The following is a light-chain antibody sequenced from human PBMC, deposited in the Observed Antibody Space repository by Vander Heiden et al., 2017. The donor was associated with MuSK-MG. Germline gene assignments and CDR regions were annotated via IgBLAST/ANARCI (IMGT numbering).Light chain of an antibody. CDR1: QSISSW. CDR3: QQYNSYPWT. Sequence: DIQLTQSASTLSASVGDRVTITCRASQSISSWLAWYQQKPGNAHKLLIYKASSLESGVPSRFSGSGSGTEFTLTISSLQPDDFATYYCQQYNSYPWTFGQGTKVEIK. J-gene: IGKJ1*01. CDR2: KAS. V-gene: IGKV1-5*03.